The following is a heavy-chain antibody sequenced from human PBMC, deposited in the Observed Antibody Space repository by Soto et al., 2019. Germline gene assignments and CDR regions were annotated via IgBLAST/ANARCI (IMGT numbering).Heavy chain of an antibody. CDR3: AKVPIVEVPAGRFWFDP. V-gene: IGHV3-73*01. CDR2: IRSKANSYAT. J-gene: IGHJ5*02. CDR1: GFTFSGST. D-gene: IGHD2-2*01. Sequence: GGSLRLSCAASGFTFSGSTMHWVRQASGKGLEWVGRIRSKANSYATAYAASVKGRFTISRDNSRSTLYLQMNSLTDEDSAIYYCAKVPIVEVPAGRFWFDPWGQGTLVTVSS.